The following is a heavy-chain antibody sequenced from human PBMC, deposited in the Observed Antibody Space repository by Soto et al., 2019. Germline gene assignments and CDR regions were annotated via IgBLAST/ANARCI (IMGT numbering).Heavy chain of an antibody. CDR3: ATVSNYYDSSGYLYYFDY. V-gene: IGHV1-24*01. D-gene: IGHD3-22*01. J-gene: IGHJ4*02. CDR2: FDPEDGET. Sequence: ASVKVSCKVSGYTLTELSMHGVRQAPGKGLEWMGGFDPEDGETIYAQKFQGRVTMTEDTSTDTAYMELSSLRSEDTAVYYCATVSNYYDSSGYLYYFDYFGQLILVTVCS. CDR1: GYTLTELS.